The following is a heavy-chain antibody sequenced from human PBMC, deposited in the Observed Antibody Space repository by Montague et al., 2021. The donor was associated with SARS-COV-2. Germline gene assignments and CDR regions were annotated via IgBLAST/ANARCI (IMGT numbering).Heavy chain of an antibody. CDR3: VVVPLGPRGRGFDY. CDR1: GGSFSGYY. CDR2: INHSGST. D-gene: IGHD2-15*01. V-gene: IGHV4-34*01. J-gene: IGHJ4*02. Sequence: SETLSLTCAVYGGSFSGYYWNWIRQPPGKGLEWIGEINHSGSTNYNPSLKGRVTISVDTSKNQFPLKLSSVTAAATAVYYCVVVPLGPRGRGFDYWGQGTLVTVSS.